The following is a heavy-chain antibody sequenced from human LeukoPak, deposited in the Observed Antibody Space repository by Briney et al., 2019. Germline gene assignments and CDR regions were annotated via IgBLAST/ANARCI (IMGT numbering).Heavy chain of an antibody. D-gene: IGHD6-19*01. J-gene: IGHJ4*02. CDR2: MNPNSGNT. Sequence: GASVKVSCKASGYTFTSYDINWVRQAPGQGLEWMGWMNPNSGNTSYAQKFQGRVTMTRDTYISTAYMELSSLRAEDTAVYYCARGLRRGDSSGWSAAAYGGQGTLVTVPS. V-gene: IGHV1-8*01. CDR3: ARGLRRGDSSGWSAAAY. CDR1: GYTFTSYD.